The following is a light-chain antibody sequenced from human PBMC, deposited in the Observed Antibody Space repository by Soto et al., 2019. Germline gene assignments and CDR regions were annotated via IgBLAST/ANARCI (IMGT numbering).Light chain of an antibody. Sequence: SQMTQTPSTLSASVGDRVTITCRASQSISSWLAWYQQKPGKAPKLLINKASSLESGVPSRFSGSGSGTHFILTISNLQPEDFATYYCQQFNSLFGQGTRLEI. CDR3: QQFNSL. V-gene: IGKV1-5*03. CDR2: KAS. J-gene: IGKJ5*01. CDR1: QSISSW.